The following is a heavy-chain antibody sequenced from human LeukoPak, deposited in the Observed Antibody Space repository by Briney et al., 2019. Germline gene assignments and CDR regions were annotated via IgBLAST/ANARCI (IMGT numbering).Heavy chain of an antibody. D-gene: IGHD3-10*01. CDR3: ARVQRYYGSGSYYTFDY. CDR2: ISYDGSNK. J-gene: IGHJ4*02. CDR1: GFTFSSYG. V-gene: IGHV3-30*03. Sequence: GGSLRLSCAASGFTFSSYGMHWVRQAPGKGLEWVAVISYDGSNKYYADSVKGRFTISRDNSKNTLYLQMNSLRDEDTAVYYCARVQRYYGSGSYYTFDYWGQGTLVTVSS.